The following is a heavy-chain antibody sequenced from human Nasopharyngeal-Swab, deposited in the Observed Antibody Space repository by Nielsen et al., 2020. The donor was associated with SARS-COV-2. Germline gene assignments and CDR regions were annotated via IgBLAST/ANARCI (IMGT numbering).Heavy chain of an antibody. CDR2: INPSGGST. Sequence: ASVKVSCKASGYTFTSYYMHWVRQAPGQGLEWMGIINPSGGSTSYAQKFQGRVTMTRDTSTSTVYMELSSLRSEDTAVYYCAREGGGEQGYSSGWHVIFTSNCYYYGMDVWGQGTTVTVSS. J-gene: IGHJ6*02. CDR1: GYTFTSYY. CDR3: AREGGGEQGYSSGWHVIFTSNCYYYGMDV. V-gene: IGHV1-46*01. D-gene: IGHD6-19*01.